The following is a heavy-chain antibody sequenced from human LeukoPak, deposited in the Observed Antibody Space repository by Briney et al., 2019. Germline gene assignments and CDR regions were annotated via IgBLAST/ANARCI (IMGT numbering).Heavy chain of an antibody. CDR3: ARELGVSSSWYDLRYFQH. J-gene: IGHJ1*01. V-gene: IGHV3-74*01. D-gene: IGHD6-13*01. CDR1: GFTFSSYW. CDR2: INSDGSST. Sequence: GGSLRLSCAASGFTFSSYWMHWVRQAPGKGLVWVSRINSDGSSTSYADSVKGRFTISRDNAKNTLYLQMNSLRAEDTAVYYCARELGVSSSWYDLRYFQHWGQGTLVTVSS.